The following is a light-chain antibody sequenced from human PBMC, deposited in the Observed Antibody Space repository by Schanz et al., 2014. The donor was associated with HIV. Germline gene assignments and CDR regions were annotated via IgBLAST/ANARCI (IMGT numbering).Light chain of an antibody. Sequence: EIVLTQSPGSLSLSPGGRATLSCGASQSLSSSYLAWYQQKRDQPPRLVIYATSSRAAGIPDRFSGSESGTEFTLTISRLEPEDFAVYYCQQYGSSPALTFGGGTKVEIK. CDR3: QQYGSSPALT. CDR2: ATS. V-gene: IGKV3-20*01. J-gene: IGKJ4*01. CDR1: QSLSSSY.